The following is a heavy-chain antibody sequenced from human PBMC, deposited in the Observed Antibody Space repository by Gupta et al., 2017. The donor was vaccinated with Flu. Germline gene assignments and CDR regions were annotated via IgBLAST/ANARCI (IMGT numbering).Heavy chain of an antibody. Sequence: QVPGKGLEWVSAIGTGGDTYYSGSVKGRFTISRDSAKSSLFLQLNSLEAGDMAVYYCGRGKALWVLPNYYGLDVWGQGTTVAVPS. D-gene: IGHD2-21*01. J-gene: IGHJ6*02. V-gene: IGHV3-13*01. CDR3: GRGKALWVLPNYYGLDV. CDR2: IGTGGDT.